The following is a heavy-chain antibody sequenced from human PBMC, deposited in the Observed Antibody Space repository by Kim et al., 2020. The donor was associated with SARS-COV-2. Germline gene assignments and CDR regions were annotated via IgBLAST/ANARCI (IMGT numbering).Heavy chain of an antibody. Sequence: GGSLRLSCAASGFTFSSYGMHWVRQAPGKGLEWVAVIWYDGSNKYYADSVKGRFTISRDNSKNTLYLQMNSLRAEATAVYYCARDYDILTGYYFDYWGQGTLVTVSS. CDR2: IWYDGSNK. D-gene: IGHD3-9*01. J-gene: IGHJ4*02. V-gene: IGHV3-33*01. CDR3: ARDYDILTGYYFDY. CDR1: GFTFSSYG.